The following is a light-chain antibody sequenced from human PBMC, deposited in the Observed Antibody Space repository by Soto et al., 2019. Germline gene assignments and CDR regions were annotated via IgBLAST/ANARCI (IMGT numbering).Light chain of an antibody. J-gene: IGKJ1*01. CDR3: QQYGSSQWT. CDR2: GAS. V-gene: IGKV3-20*01. CDR1: QSVNSND. Sequence: LAHFPVTLLFYERNRVTLSCRASQSVNSNDLAWYQQKPGQAPRLLIYGASNMATGIPDRFSGSGSGTDFTLTITRLEPEDCVVYYCQQYGSSQWTFGEGTKVDIK.